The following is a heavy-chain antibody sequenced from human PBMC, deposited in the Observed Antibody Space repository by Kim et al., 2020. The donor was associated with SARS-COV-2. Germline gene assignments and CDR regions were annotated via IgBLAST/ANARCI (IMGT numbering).Heavy chain of an antibody. D-gene: IGHD3-10*01. J-gene: IGHJ5*02. V-gene: IGHV4-31*02. CDR3: ARQRVRGVKNWFDP. Sequence: NPSLGSRVTIAVGTSKNQFSLKLSSVTAADTAVYYWARQRVRGVKNWFDPWGQGTLITVSS.